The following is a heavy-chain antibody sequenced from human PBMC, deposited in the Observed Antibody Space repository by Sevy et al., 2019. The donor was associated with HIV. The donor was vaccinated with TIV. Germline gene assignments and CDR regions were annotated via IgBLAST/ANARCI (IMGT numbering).Heavy chain of an antibody. CDR3: ARVPLHDFWSGLPPRDPGVSVAFDI. J-gene: IGHJ3*02. CDR1: GFTFSSYW. D-gene: IGHD3-3*01. CDR2: INSDGSST. Sequence: GGSLRLSCAASGFTFSSYWMHWVRQAPGKGLVWVSRINSDGSSTSYADSVKGRFTISRDNAKNTLYLQMNSLRAEDTAEYYCARVPLHDFWSGLPPRDPGVSVAFDIWGQGTMVTVSS. V-gene: IGHV3-74*01.